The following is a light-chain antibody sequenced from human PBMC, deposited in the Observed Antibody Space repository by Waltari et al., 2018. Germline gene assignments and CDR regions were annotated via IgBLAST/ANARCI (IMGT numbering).Light chain of an antibody. V-gene: IGLV3-10*01. CDR1: ALSTKL. J-gene: IGLJ2*01. CDR2: EDN. CDR3: YSADSSGIYVV. Sequence: SYELTQPPSVSVSPGHTATITCAGDALSTKLVYWFQQKSGQAPVLLIYEDNKRPSGIPERFSGSSSGTVATLTASGAQVEDEADYYCYSADSSGIYVVFGGGTKLTV.